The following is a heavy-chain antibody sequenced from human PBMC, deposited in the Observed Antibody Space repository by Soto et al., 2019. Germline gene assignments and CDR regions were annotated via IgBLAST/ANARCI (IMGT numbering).Heavy chain of an antibody. Sequence: SETLSLTCTVSGGSISSSSYYWGWIRQPPGKGLEWIGSIYYSGSTYYNPSLKSRVTISVDTSKNQFSLKLSSVTAADTAVYYCARHGHLEWLYGGMDVWGQGTTVTVSS. CDR1: GGSISSSSYY. CDR2: IYYSGST. D-gene: IGHD3-3*01. V-gene: IGHV4-39*01. J-gene: IGHJ6*02. CDR3: ARHGHLEWLYGGMDV.